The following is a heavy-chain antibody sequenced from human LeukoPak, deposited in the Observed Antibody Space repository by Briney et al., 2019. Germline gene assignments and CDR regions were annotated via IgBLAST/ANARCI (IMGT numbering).Heavy chain of an antibody. CDR1: GGSISSYY. CDR2: IYYSGST. V-gene: IGHV4-39*07. CDR3: AGSYSSSWYRKADYFDY. J-gene: IGHJ4*02. D-gene: IGHD6-13*01. Sequence: SETLSLTCTVSGGSISSYYWGWIRQPPGKGLEWIGSIYYSGSTYYNPSLKSRVTISVDTSKNQFSLKLSSVTAADTAVYYCAGSYSSSWYRKADYFDYWGQGTLVTVSS.